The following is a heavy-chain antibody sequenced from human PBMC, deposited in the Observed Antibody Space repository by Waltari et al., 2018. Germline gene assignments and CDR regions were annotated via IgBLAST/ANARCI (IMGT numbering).Heavy chain of an antibody. CDR1: GYTFLSSG. CDR2: SRPSNGNT. Sequence: QVQLVQSGPEVTKPAASVTVTCTSPGYTFLSSGFDLVRQAPGQWLEWMEWSRPSNGNTNDAQKFQGRFTMTTDTSTTTAYMELTSLGPDDTAVYFCARLPGYSSGWYDSWGQGTLVTVSS. V-gene: IGHV1-18*01. CDR3: ARLPGYSSGWYDS. D-gene: IGHD6-19*01. J-gene: IGHJ5*01.